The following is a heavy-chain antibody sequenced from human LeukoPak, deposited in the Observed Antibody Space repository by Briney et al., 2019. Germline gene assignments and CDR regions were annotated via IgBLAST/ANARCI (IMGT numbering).Heavy chain of an antibody. CDR3: ARWFCSSTSCWFDY. CDR2: IWYDGSNK. D-gene: IGHD2-2*01. V-gene: IGHV3-33*01. J-gene: IGHJ4*02. Sequence: GGSLRLSCAASGFTFSSYGMHWVRQAPGKGLEWVAVIWYDGSNKYYADSAKGRFTISRDNSKNTLYLQMNSLRAADTAVYYCARWFCSSTSCWFDYWGQGTLVTVSS. CDR1: GFTFSSYG.